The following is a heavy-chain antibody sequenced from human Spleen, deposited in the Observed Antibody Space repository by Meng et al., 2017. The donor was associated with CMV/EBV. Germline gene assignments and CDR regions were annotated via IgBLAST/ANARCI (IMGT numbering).Heavy chain of an antibody. CDR2: ISGSGAGT. CDR1: GFTFSTYW. CDR3: AKDRRYRSGWTVDY. V-gene: IGHV3-23*01. Sequence: GESLKISCAASGFTFSTYWMSWVRQAPGKGLEWVSVISGSGAGTYYADSVKGRFTISRDNSKNTLFLQLNSLRGEDTAVYYCAKDRRYRSGWTVDYWGQGAQVTVSS. D-gene: IGHD6-19*01. J-gene: IGHJ4*02.